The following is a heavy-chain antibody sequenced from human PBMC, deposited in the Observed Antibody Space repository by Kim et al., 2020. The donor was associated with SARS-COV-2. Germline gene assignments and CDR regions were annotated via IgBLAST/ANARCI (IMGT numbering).Heavy chain of an antibody. J-gene: IGHJ3*02. CDR3: AKKKTRKEDAFDI. CDR1: GFTFSSYG. Sequence: PGGSLRLSCAASGFTFSSYGMHWVRQAPGKGLEWVAVISYDGSNKYYADSVKGRFTISRDNSKNTLYLQMNSLRAEDTAVYYCAKKKTRKEDAFDIWGQGTMVTVSS. V-gene: IGHV3-30*18. CDR2: ISYDGSNK.